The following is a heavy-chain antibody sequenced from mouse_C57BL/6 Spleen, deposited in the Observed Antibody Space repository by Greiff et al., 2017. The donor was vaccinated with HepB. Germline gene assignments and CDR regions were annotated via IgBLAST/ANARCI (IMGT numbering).Heavy chain of an antibody. CDR1: GYAFSSSW. CDR2: IYPGDGDT. D-gene: IGHD4-1*01. Sequence: VKLQESGPELVKPGASVKISCKASGYAFSSSWMNWVKQRPGKGLEWIGRIYPGDGDTNYNGKFKGKATLTADKSSSTAYMQLSSLTSEDSAVYFCARSETGDYWGQGTTLTVSS. CDR3: ARSETGDY. V-gene: IGHV1-82*01. J-gene: IGHJ2*01.